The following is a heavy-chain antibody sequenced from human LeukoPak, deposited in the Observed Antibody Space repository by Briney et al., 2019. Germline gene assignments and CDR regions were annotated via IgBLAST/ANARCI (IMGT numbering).Heavy chain of an antibody. CDR3: ARGGGYASPIGY. Sequence: SETLSLTCTVSGGSINDYYWNWLRQPPGKGLEWIGFIYYRGTTNNNPSLKSRLTTSIDTSKKQFSLNLSSVTAADTAVYYCARGGGYASPIGYWGQGALVTVSS. D-gene: IGHD5-12*01. J-gene: IGHJ4*02. V-gene: IGHV4-59*01. CDR1: GGSINDYY. CDR2: IYYRGTT.